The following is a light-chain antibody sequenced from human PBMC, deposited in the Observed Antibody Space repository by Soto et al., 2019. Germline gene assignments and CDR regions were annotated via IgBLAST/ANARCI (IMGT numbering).Light chain of an antibody. Sequence: QSALTQPRSVSGSPGQSVSISSTGTSSDVGAYNHVSWFQQHPGKAPKLMIYDVTERPSGVPDRFSGSKSDNTASLTISGLQAEDEADYYCCSYAGTYTYVFGTGTKLTVL. V-gene: IGLV2-11*01. CDR1: SSDVGAYNH. J-gene: IGLJ1*01. CDR3: CSYAGTYTYV. CDR2: DVT.